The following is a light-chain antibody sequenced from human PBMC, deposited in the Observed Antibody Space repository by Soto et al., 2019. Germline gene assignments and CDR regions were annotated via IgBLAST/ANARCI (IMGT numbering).Light chain of an antibody. CDR3: QQSFSAPPT. V-gene: IGKV1-39*01. Sequence: IQMTQSPSSLSASVGDRVTITCRASQTISEYVNWYQQKPGKAPKILIYAAAGLHSGVPSRFSGSGSGTDSTLTISSLQPEDFAIYYCQQSFSAPPTFGGGTKVDIK. CDR2: AAA. J-gene: IGKJ4*01. CDR1: QTISEY.